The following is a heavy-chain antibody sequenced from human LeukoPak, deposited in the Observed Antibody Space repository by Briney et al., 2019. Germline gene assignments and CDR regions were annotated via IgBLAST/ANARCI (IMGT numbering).Heavy chain of an antibody. CDR2: ISYDGSNK. CDR1: GFTFSSYG. CDR3: AKAGDYAPFGY. Sequence: GGSLRLSCAASGFTFSSYGMHWVRQAPGKGLEWVAVISYDGSNKYYADSVKGRFTISRDNSKNTLYLQMNSLRAEDTAVYYCAKAGDYAPFGYWGQGTLVTVSS. V-gene: IGHV3-30*18. D-gene: IGHD4-17*01. J-gene: IGHJ4*02.